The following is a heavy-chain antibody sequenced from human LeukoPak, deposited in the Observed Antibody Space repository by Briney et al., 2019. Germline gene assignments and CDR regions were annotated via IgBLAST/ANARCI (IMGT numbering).Heavy chain of an antibody. CDR1: GGSFSGYY. J-gene: IGHJ4*02. V-gene: IGHV4-34*01. D-gene: IGHD4-4*01. CDR2: INHSGST. CDR3: ARGTSNYVN. Sequence: SETLSLACAVYGGSFSGYYWSWIRQPPGKGLEWIGEINHSGSTNYNPSLKSRVTISVDTSKNQFSLKLSSVTAADTAVYYCARGTSNYVNWGQGTLVTVSS.